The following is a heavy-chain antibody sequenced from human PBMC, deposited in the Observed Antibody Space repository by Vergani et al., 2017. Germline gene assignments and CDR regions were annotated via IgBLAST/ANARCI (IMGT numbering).Heavy chain of an antibody. D-gene: IGHD4-11*01. CDR2: IIPIFGTA. CDR1: GGTFSSYA. J-gene: IGHJ3*02. Sequence: QVQLVQSGAEVKKPGSSVKVSCKASGGTFSSYAISWVRQAPGQGLEWMGGIIPIFGTANYAQKFQGRVTITADKSTSTAYMELSSLRSEDTAVYYCASPKDGNYDYRDHDAFDIWGQGTMVTVSS. CDR3: ASPKDGNYDYRDHDAFDI. V-gene: IGHV1-69*06.